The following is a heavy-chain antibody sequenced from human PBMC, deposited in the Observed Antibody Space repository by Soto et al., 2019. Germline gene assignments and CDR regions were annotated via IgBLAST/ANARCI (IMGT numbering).Heavy chain of an antibody. CDR2: INHSGST. CDR1: GGSFSGYY. Sequence: SETLSLTCAVYGGSFSGYYWSWIRQPPGKGLEWIGEINHSGSTNYNPSLKSRVTISVDTSKNQFSLKLSSVTAADTAVYYCATAAAGVIDYWGQGTLVTVSS. D-gene: IGHD6-13*01. CDR3: ATAAAGVIDY. V-gene: IGHV4-34*01. J-gene: IGHJ4*02.